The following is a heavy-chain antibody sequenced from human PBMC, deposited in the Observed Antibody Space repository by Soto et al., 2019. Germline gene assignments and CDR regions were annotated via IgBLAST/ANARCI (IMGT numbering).Heavy chain of an antibody. V-gene: IGHV4-4*02. J-gene: IGHJ5*02. CDR1: GGSISSSNW. D-gene: IGHD3-22*01. CDR2: IYHSGST. CDR3: ASKNSGYQRGWFDP. Sequence: QVQLQESGPGLVKPSGTLSLTCAVSGGSISSSNWWSWVRQPQGKGLEWIGEIYHSGSTNYNPSLKSPVTISVDKSKNQSSLKLSSVTAPDTATYYCASKNSGYQRGWFDPWGQGTLVTVSS.